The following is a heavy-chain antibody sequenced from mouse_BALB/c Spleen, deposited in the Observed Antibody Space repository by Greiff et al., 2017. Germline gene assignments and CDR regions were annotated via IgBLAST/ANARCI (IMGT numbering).Heavy chain of an antibody. D-gene: IGHD4-1*01. CDR3: ARDSNWDSFAY. CDR2: ISYSGST. V-gene: IGHV3-2*02. Sequence: EVQLVESGPGLVKPSQSLSLTCTVTGYSITSDYAWNWIRQFPGNKLEWMGYISYSGSTSYNPSLKSRISITRDTSKNQFFLQLNSVTTEDTATYYCARDSNWDSFAYWGQGTLVTVSA. CDR1: GYSITSDYA. J-gene: IGHJ3*01.